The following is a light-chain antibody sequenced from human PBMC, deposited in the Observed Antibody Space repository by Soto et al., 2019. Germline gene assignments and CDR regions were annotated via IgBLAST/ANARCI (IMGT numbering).Light chain of an antibody. CDR2: GAS. Sequence: EIVLAQSPGTLSLSPGERATLSCRGIQSVSSRYLAWYQQKPGQAPRLLMYGASRRATGIPDRISCSGSGKDFPLTISRLETADYAVYYCQQYTSSPPTFGQGT. V-gene: IGKV3-20*01. CDR3: QQYTSSPPT. J-gene: IGKJ2*01. CDR1: QSVSSRY.